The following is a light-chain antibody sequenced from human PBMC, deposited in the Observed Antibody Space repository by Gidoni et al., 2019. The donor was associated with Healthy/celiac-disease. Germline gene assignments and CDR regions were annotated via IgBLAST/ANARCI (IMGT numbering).Light chain of an antibody. V-gene: IGKV1-39*01. CDR2: AAS. Sequence: DIPMTPSPSSLSASVGDRVTITCRASQSISSYLNWYQQKPGKAPKLLIYAASSLQSGVPSRFSGSGSGTDFTLTISSLQPEDFATYYCQQSYSTPDTFGQGTKLEIK. CDR1: QSISSY. J-gene: IGKJ2*01. CDR3: QQSYSTPDT.